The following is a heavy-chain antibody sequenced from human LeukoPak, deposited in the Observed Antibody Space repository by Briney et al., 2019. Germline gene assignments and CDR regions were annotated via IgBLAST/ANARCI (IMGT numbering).Heavy chain of an antibody. CDR1: GGTFSSYA. J-gene: IGHJ4*02. Sequence: GASVKVSCKASGGTFSSYAISWVRQAPGQGLEWMGRIIPIFGIANYAQKFQGRVTTTADKSTSTAYMELSSLRSEDTAVYYCARDLEGVTIFGVVPFFDYWGQGTLVTVSS. CDR2: IIPIFGIA. CDR3: ARDLEGVTIFGVVPFFDY. D-gene: IGHD3-3*01. V-gene: IGHV1-69*04.